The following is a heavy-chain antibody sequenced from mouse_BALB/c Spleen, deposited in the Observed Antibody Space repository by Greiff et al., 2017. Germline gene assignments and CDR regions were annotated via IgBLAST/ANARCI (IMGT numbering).Heavy chain of an antibody. V-gene: IGHV5-9-4*01. CDR3: AIYGTLYAMDY. Sequence: EVKLMESGGGLVKPGGSLKLSCAASGFTFSSYAMSWVRQSPEKRLEWVAEISSGGSYTYYPDTVTGRFTISRDNAKNTLYLEMSSLRSEDTAMYYCAIYGTLYAMDYWGQGTSVTVSS. CDR1: GFTFSSYA. CDR2: ISSGGSYT. D-gene: IGHD2-1*01. J-gene: IGHJ4*01.